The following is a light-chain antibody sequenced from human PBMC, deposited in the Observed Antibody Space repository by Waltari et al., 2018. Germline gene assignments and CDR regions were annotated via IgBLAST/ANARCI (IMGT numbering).Light chain of an antibody. J-gene: IGKJ4*01. CDR1: QSVSSS. V-gene: IGKV3-11*01. Sequence: EIVLTQSPATLSLSPGERATLSCRASQSVSSSLAWFQQKPGQAPSLLIYDASNRATGIPVRFSGSVYGTDFTLTISSLEPEDFAVYYCQQRSNWPLTFGGGTKVEIK. CDR2: DAS. CDR3: QQRSNWPLT.